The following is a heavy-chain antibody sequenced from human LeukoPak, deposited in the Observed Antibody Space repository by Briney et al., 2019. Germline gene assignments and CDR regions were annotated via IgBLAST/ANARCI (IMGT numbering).Heavy chain of an antibody. CDR2: TYQRSKWYN. V-gene: IGHV6-1*01. CDR1: GDSVSINSAA. D-gene: IGHD6-19*01. Sequence: SQTLSLTCAISGDSVSINSAAWNWIRQSPSRGLEWLGRTYQRSKWYNDYAVSVKSRITINPDISKNQFSLRLNSVTPEDTAVYYCARSLSPYSSGWYFDYWGQGTLVTVSS. J-gene: IGHJ4*02. CDR3: ARSLSPYSSGWYFDY.